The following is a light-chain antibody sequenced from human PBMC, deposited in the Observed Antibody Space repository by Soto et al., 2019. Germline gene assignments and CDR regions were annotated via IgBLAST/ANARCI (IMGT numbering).Light chain of an antibody. CDR3: QQYGSSPIT. Sequence: EIVLTQSPGTLSLSPGERATLSCRASQSVSSRLAWYQQKPGQAPRLLISGASSRATGIPDRLSGSGSATDFTLTISRLEPEDFALYYCQQYGSSPITFGQGTRLEIK. J-gene: IGKJ5*01. CDR1: QSVSSR. CDR2: GAS. V-gene: IGKV3-20*01.